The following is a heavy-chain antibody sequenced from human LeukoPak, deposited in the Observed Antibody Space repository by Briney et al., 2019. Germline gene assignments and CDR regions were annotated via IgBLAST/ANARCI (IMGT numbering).Heavy chain of an antibody. Sequence: ASVKVSCKVSGYTLTELSMHWVRPAPGKGLEWMGGFDPEDGETIYAQKFQGRVTMTEDTSTDTAYMELSSLRSEDTAVYYCAMGGYCSSTSCYSGRFDPWGQGTLVTVSS. CDR3: AMGGYCSSTSCYSGRFDP. V-gene: IGHV1-24*01. CDR1: GYTLTELS. J-gene: IGHJ5*02. CDR2: FDPEDGET. D-gene: IGHD2-2*01.